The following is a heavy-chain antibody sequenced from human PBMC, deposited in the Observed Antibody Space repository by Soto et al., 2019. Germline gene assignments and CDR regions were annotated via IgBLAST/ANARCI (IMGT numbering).Heavy chain of an antibody. CDR1: GFXXXXXA. V-gene: IGHV3-23*01. CDR3: ARQGETGYTSGWKDDAFDV. Sequence: EVQLLESGGGXXXXGGXXXLSCAASGFXXXXXAMNXXXQAPGKGLEWVSSVSDSGVATHFADSVKGRFSISRDNSKNTQSLQMNSLRAEDTAVYYCARQGETGYTSGWKDDAFDVWGQGTVVTVSA. J-gene: IGHJ3*01. D-gene: IGHD6-19*01. CDR2: VSDSGVAT.